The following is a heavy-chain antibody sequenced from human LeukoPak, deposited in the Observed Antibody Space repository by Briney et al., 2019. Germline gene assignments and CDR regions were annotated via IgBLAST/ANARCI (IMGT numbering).Heavy chain of an antibody. CDR3: ARDILPKYCSRGSCYSGADY. CDR2: ISYDGSNK. V-gene: IGHV3-30-3*01. Sequence: AGRSLRLSCAASGFTLSSYAMHWVRQAPGKGLEWVAVISYDGSNKYYADSVKGRFTISRDNSTNTLYLQMNSLRAEDTAVYYCARDILPKYCSRGSCYSGADYWGQGTPVTVSS. CDR1: GFTLSSYA. J-gene: IGHJ4*02. D-gene: IGHD2-15*01.